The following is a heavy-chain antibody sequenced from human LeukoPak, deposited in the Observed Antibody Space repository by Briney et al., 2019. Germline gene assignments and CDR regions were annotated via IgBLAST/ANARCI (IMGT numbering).Heavy chain of an antibody. CDR3: AKDEGYYFDI. V-gene: IGHV3-23*01. CDR1: AFTFSTYA. J-gene: IGHJ3*02. Sequence: GGSLRLSCAASAFTFSTYAMNWVRQAPGKGLEWVSAISGSGGSTYYADSVKGRFTISRDNSKNTLYLQMNSLRAEDTAVYYCAKDEGYYFDIWGQGTMVTVSS. D-gene: IGHD3-10*01. CDR2: ISGSGGST.